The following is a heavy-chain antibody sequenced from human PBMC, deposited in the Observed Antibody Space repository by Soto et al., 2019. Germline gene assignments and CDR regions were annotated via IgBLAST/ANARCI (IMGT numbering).Heavy chain of an antibody. CDR2: TYYRSKWYN. CDR1: GDSVSTNSAT. CDR3: ARLIGNSWSDS. D-gene: IGHD2-8*01. Sequence: SQTLSLTCAISGDSVSTNSATWDWIRQSSSRGLEWLGRTYYRSKWYNDYAVSVKGRITINPDTSNNQLSLQLNSVTPDDTAVYYCARLIGNSWSDSWGQGTLVTVSS. V-gene: IGHV6-1*01. J-gene: IGHJ5*01.